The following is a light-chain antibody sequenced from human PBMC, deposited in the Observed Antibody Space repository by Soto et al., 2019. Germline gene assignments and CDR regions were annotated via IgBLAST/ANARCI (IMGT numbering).Light chain of an antibody. Sequence: DIRLTQSPSFLSASVGDRVTITCRASQDISSYLAWYQQRPGKVPRFLTHAASTLQSGVPSRFSATGSGTTFTLTISSLQHEDIATYYCRQLNRFPRTFGQGTKVEV. CDR2: AAS. CDR3: RQLNRFPRT. V-gene: IGKV1-9*01. J-gene: IGKJ1*01. CDR1: QDISSY.